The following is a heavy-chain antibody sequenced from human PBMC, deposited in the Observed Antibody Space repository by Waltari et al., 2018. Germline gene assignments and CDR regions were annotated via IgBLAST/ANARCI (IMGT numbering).Heavy chain of an antibody. D-gene: IGHD3-3*01. V-gene: IGHV3-49*03. Sequence: EVQLVESGGGLVQPGRSLRLSCTASGFTFGDYAMSWFRQAPGTGLEWVGFIRSQAYGGTTEYAASVKGRFTISRDDSKSIAYLQMNNLKTEDTAVYYCTRGRDFWSGYYMFYYYYGMDVWGQGTTVTVSS. J-gene: IGHJ6*02. CDR3: TRGRDFWSGYYMFYYYYGMDV. CDR1: GFTFGDYA. CDR2: IRSQAYGGTT.